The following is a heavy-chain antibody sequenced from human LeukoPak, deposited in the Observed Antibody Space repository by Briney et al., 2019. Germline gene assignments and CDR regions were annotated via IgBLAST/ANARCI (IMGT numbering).Heavy chain of an antibody. D-gene: IGHD6-13*01. V-gene: IGHV4-39*07. CDR3: EREAQYSSSWYRTIGLIDY. J-gene: IGHJ4*02. CDR1: GGSISSSSYY. Sequence: SETLSLTCTVSGGSISSSSYYWGWIRQPPGKGLEWIGSIYYSGSTYYNPSLKSRVTISVDTSKNQFSLKLSSVTAADTAVYYCEREAQYSSSWYRTIGLIDYWGQGTLVTVSS. CDR2: IYYSGST.